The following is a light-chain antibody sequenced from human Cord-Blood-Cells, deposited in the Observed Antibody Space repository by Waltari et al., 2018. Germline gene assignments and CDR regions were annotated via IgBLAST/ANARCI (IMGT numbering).Light chain of an antibody. J-gene: IGKJ3*01. CDR1: QSISSY. Sequence: DIQMTQSPSSLSASVGDRVTITCRASQSISSYLNWYQQKPGKVPKLLIYAASSLQSGVPSRFSGSGSGTDFTLTISSLQPEDFATYYCQQSYSTPRFGPGTKVDIK. V-gene: IGKV1-39*01. CDR3: QQSYSTPR. CDR2: AAS.